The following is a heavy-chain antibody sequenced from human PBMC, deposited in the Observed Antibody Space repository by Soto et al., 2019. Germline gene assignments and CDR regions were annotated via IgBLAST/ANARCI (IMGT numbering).Heavy chain of an antibody. CDR1: GVFLGSDAYY. V-gene: IGHV4-30-4*01. Sequence: QVQLQESGPGLVKPSQTLSRTCSVSGVFLGSDAYYWIWIRQRPGKGLEWIGNIYHTGSTYYTPSLKSRVTLSLDTSNNQFSLRLNAVTAADTAIYFCARYRFSGTWSKFDYLVQGTLVTFSS. J-gene: IGHJ4*02. CDR2: IYHTGST. CDR3: ARYRFSGTWSKFDY. D-gene: IGHD6-13*01.